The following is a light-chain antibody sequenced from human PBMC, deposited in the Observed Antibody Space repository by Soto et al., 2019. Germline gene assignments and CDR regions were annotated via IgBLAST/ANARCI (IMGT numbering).Light chain of an antibody. CDR3: CSYAGSYTFV. Sequence: QSALTQPRSVSGSPGQSVTISCTGTSSDVGGYNYVSWYQQHPGKAPKLMIYDVSKRPSGVPDRFSGSKSGNTASLTISGVQAEDEADCYCCSYAGSYTFVFGTGTQLTVL. J-gene: IGLJ7*01. V-gene: IGLV2-11*01. CDR1: SSDVGGYNY. CDR2: DVS.